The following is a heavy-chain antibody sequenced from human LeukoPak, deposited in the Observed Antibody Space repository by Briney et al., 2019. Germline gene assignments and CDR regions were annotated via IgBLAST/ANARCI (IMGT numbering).Heavy chain of an antibody. CDR3: ARGGHYDFWSGPPDF. J-gene: IGHJ4*02. V-gene: IGHV1-8*01. Sequence: ASVKVSCKASGYTFTSYDINWVRQATGQGLEWLGWMNPNSGNTGYAQKFQGRVTMTTDTSTSTAFMDLKSLRSDDTAVYYCARGGHYDFWSGPPDFWGQGTLVTVSS. D-gene: IGHD3-3*01. CDR2: MNPNSGNT. CDR1: GYTFTSYD.